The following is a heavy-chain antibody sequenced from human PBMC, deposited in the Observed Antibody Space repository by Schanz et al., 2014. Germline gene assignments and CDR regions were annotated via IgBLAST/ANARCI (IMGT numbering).Heavy chain of an antibody. Sequence: EVQLVESGGGLVQPGGSLRLSCATSGFTFSTYAMSWVRQAPGKGLEWVSGISGSGVITYYEDSVKGRFTISRDNSKNTLYLQMNSLRAEDTALYYCAKDVYRGYYSVSSDSWGQGTLVIVSS. CDR1: GFTFSTYA. V-gene: IGHV3-23*04. J-gene: IGHJ5*01. CDR3: AKDVYRGYYSVSSDS. CDR2: ISGSGVIT. D-gene: IGHD5-12*01.